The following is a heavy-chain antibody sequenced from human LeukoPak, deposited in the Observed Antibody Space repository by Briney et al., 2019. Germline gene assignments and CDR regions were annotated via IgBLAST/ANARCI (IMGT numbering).Heavy chain of an antibody. CDR1: GGSISSGSYY. J-gene: IGHJ3*02. CDR2: IYTSGST. V-gene: IGHV4-61*02. CDR3: ARSITMVRGVILSDAFDI. D-gene: IGHD3-10*01. Sequence: SETLSLTCTVSGGSISSGSYYWSWIRQPAGKGLEWIGRIYTSGSTNYNPSLKSRVTISVDTSKNQFSLKLSSVTAADTAVYYCARSITMVRGVILSDAFDIWGQGTMVTVSS.